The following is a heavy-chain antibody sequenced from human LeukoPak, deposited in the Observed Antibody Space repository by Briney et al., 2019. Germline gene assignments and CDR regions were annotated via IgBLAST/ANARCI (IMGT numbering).Heavy chain of an antibody. CDR1: GFTFSTYW. V-gene: IGHV3-7*01. CDR3: ATSTQGDDGFDI. Sequence: GGSLRLSCAASGFTFSTYWMSWVRQAPGKGLEWVADIKQDGSEKYYVDSVKGRFTISRDNAKNSQSLQMNSLRADDTAIYYCATSTQGDDGFDIWGQGTLVIVSS. J-gene: IGHJ3*02. D-gene: IGHD3-16*01. CDR2: IKQDGSEK.